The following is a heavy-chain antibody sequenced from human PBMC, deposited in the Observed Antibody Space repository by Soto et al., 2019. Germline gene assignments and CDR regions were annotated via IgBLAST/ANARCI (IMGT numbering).Heavy chain of an antibody. V-gene: IGHV4-61*01. D-gene: IGHD5-18*01. CDR3: ARGYGRNFDD. J-gene: IGHJ4*02. CDR2: ISYSGST. CDR1: GGSFSSISNHY. Sequence: SETLSLTCTFSGGSFSSISNHYCSWIRQPPGKGLEWIGYISYSGSTSYNPSLKSRVIISVDTSKNQFSLKLSSVTAADTAVYYCARGYGRNFDDWGQGTLVTVSS.